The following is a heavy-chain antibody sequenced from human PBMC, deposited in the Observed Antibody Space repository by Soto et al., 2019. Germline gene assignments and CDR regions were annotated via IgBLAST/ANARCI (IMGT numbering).Heavy chain of an antibody. V-gene: IGHV4-31*03. CDR2: IYYSGST. CDR1: GGSISSGGYC. J-gene: IGHJ4*02. D-gene: IGHD3-16*01. CDR3: ARVVPSFTFGGTYYFDY. Sequence: SETLSLTCTVSGGSISSGGYCWSWIRQHPGKGLEWIGYIYYSGSTYYNPSLKSRVTISVDTSKNQFSLKLSSVTAADTAVYYCARVVPSFTFGGTYYFDYWGQGTLVTVSS.